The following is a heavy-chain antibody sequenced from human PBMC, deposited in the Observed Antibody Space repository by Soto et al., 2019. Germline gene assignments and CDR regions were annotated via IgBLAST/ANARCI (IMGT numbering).Heavy chain of an antibody. D-gene: IGHD1-26*01. V-gene: IGHV1-18*01. CDR2: IGAYNCNT. CDR1: GYNFTSYG. CDR3: ARDAAVGLFAY. Sequence: QVQLVQSGAEVKKPGASVKVSCRASGYNFTSYGISWVRQAPGQGLEWMGWIGAYNCNTNYAQKLQGRVTMTTDTSTSTAYMERRSLRSDDTAVYYCARDAAVGLFAYWGQGTLVTVSS. J-gene: IGHJ4*02.